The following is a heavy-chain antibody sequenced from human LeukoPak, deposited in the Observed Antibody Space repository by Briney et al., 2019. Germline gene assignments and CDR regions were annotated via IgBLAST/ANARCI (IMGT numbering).Heavy chain of an antibody. CDR2: INPSGGST. CDR1: GYTFTSYY. J-gene: IGHJ3*02. Sequence: ASVKVSCKASGYTFTSYYMHWVRQAPGQGLEWMGIINPSGGSTSYAQKFQGRVTMTRDTSTSTVYMELSSLRSEDTAVYYCARAPRITMIVVVNKSRAFDIWSQGTMVTVSS. V-gene: IGHV1-46*01. D-gene: IGHD3-22*01. CDR3: ARAPRITMIVVVNKSRAFDI.